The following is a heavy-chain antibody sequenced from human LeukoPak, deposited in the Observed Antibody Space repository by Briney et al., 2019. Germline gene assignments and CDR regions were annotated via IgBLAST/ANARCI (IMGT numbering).Heavy chain of an antibody. J-gene: IGHJ2*01. D-gene: IGHD3/OR15-3a*01. CDR2: ISSSNGNT. V-gene: IGHV3-21*05. CDR1: GFTFSSYS. Sequence: GGSLRLSCAASGFTFSSYSMNWVRQAPGKGLEWLSYISSSNGNTYYADSVKGRFTISRDNAKNTLYLQMNSLRAEDTAVYYCAREHVGRGNWYFDLWGRGTLVTVSS. CDR3: AREHVGRGNWYFDL.